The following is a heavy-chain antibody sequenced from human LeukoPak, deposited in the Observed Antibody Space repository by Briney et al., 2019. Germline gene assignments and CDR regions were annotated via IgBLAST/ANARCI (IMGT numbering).Heavy chain of an antibody. J-gene: IGHJ5*01. CDR1: GYNSNKYW. Sequence: GESLKISCKASGYNSNKYWIGWVRQMPGKGLEWMGITYLGGSENRYSPFFRGQVTISADKSISAADLQWASLKASDTAMYYCAREPPPDGYSSGWYDFWGQGTLVTVSS. D-gene: IGHD6-19*01. V-gene: IGHV5-51*01. CDR3: AREPPPDGYSSGWYDF. CDR2: TYLGGSEN.